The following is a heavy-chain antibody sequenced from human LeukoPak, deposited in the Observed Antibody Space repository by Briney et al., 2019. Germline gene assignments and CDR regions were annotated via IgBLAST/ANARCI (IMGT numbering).Heavy chain of an antibody. Sequence: GGSLRLSCVASGNYLMYWVRQAPGKGLVWVSHINSDGSWTSYADSVKGRFTISKDNAKNTVYLQMNSLRAEDTAVYYCVSFYETYWGRGTLVTVSS. CDR3: VSFYETY. J-gene: IGHJ4*02. V-gene: IGHV3-74*01. D-gene: IGHD2/OR15-2a*01. CDR1: GNYL. CDR2: INSDGSWT.